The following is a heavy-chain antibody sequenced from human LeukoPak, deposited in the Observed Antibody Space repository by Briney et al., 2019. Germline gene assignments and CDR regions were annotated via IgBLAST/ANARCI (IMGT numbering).Heavy chain of an antibody. CDR2: INQDGSEK. Sequence: GGSLRLSCAASGFTFSNAWMHWVRQAPGKGLEWVANINQDGSEKNYVDSVKGRFTISRDSAKNSVVLQMDSLRDEDTAVYYCARGKSWVDCWGQGTLLTVSS. V-gene: IGHV3-7*01. D-gene: IGHD3-10*01. CDR1: GFTFSNAW. J-gene: IGHJ4*02. CDR3: ARGKSWVDC.